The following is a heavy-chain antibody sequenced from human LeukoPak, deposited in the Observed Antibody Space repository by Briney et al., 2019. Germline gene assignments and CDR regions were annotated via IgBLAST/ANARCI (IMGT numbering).Heavy chain of an antibody. D-gene: IGHD6-6*01. CDR1: GFTFSDYA. CDR2: IRVRAIVS. CDR3: AKREDARYFDY. V-gene: IGHV3-23*01. J-gene: IGHJ4*02. Sequence: GGSLRLSCAASGFTFSDYAMNWVRQAPGKGLEWVSAIRVRAIVSLYADSVKGRFTISRDSSKNTLYLQMNSLRAEDTAVYYCAKREDARYFDYWGQGILVTVSS.